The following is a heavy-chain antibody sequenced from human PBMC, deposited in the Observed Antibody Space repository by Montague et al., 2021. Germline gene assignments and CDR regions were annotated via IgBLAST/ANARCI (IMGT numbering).Heavy chain of an antibody. D-gene: IGHD3-3*02. CDR3: ARATLASPHRALDS. CDR1: GFTFSDYW. CDR2: VSPGATTT. Sequence: SLRLSCAASGFTFSDYWMHWVRQAPGKGLVWVSHVSPGATTTNYAASVRGRFTISRDDAKNTLYQQMHSLRAEDTAVYFCARATLASPHRALDSWGRGNLVTVSS. V-gene: IGHV3-74*01. J-gene: IGHJ4*02.